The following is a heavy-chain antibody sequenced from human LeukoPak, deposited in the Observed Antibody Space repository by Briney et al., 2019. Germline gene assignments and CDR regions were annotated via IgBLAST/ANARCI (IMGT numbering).Heavy chain of an antibody. Sequence: SETLSLTCTVSGGSISSYYWSWIRQPPGKGLEWVGYIYYSGSTNYNPSLKSRVTISVDTSKNQFSLKLSSVTAADTAVYYCARAEQQLTHYGMDVWGQGTTVTVSS. CDR1: GGSISSYY. V-gene: IGHV4-59*01. J-gene: IGHJ6*02. D-gene: IGHD6-13*01. CDR2: IYYSGST. CDR3: ARAEQQLTHYGMDV.